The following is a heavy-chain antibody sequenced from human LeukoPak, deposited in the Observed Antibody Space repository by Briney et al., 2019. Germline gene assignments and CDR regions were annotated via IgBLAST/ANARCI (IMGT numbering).Heavy chain of an antibody. CDR1: GYTFTDYY. V-gene: IGHV1-2*02. CDR3: AGSPAGGLRDC. D-gene: IGHD4-23*01. J-gene: IGHJ4*02. CDR2: IIPNSGGT. Sequence: ASVKVSCKASGYTFTDYYIHWVRQAPGQGLEWLGWIIPNSGGTNYAQKFQGRVTMTRDTSTSTAYMELSRLTSGDTAVYYCAGSPAGGLRDCWGQGTLVTVSS.